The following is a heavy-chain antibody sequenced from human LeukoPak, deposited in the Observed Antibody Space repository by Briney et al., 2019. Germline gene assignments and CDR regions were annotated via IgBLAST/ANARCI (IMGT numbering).Heavy chain of an antibody. D-gene: IGHD1-1*01. CDR2: INSDGSST. V-gene: IGHV3-74*01. CDR3: ARDQDGMGTTMDL. Sequence: PGGSLRLSCAASGFSFSRYWMHWVRQAPGEGLRWVSRINSDGSSTWYADSVKGRFTISRDNARNTLSLQMSSLGVEDTALYYCARDQDGMGTTMDLWGQGTQVIVSS. J-gene: IGHJ4*02. CDR1: GFSFSRYW.